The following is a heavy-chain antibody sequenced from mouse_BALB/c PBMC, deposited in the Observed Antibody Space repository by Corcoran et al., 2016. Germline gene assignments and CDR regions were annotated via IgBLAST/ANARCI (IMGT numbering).Heavy chain of an antibody. CDR1: GFNIKDTY. D-gene: IGHD2-4*01. V-gene: IGHV14-3*02. CDR3: ARSEITTGYYFDY. J-gene: IGHJ2*01. CDR2: IDPANGNT. Sequence: EVQLQQSGAELVKPGASVKLSCTASGFNIKDTYMHWVKQRPEQGLEWIGRIDPANGNTKYDPKFQGKATITADTSSNKAYLQLSSRTSEDTAVYYCARSEITTGYYFDYWGQGTTLTVSS.